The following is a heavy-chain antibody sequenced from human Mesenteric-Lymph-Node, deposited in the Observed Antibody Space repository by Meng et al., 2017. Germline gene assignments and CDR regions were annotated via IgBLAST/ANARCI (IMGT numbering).Heavy chain of an antibody. D-gene: IGHD4-17*01. CDR2: IYYIGST. V-gene: IGHV4-31*03. CDR3: ARTNYGDYNWFDP. J-gene: IGHJ5*02. CDR1: GGSISSGGFS. Sequence: QGLGQDLVKPSQTLSLTCTVFGGSISSGGFSWSWIRQHPGKGLEWIGYIYYIGSTYYNPSLRSRVAISIDTSKNQFSLKLTSVTAADTAVYFCARTNYGDYNWFDPWGQGTLVTVSS.